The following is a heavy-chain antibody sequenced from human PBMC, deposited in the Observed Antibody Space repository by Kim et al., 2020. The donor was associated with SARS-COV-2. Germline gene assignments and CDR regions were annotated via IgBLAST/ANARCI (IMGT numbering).Heavy chain of an antibody. CDR3: ARSPARLWFPAGGRYFDF. J-gene: IGHJ4*02. CDR2: ISSSGSTI. CDR1: GFTFSSYE. D-gene: IGHD3-10*01. Sequence: GGSLRLSCAASGFTFSSYEMNWVRQAPGKGLEWVSYISSSGSTIYYADSVKGRFTISRDNAKNSLYLQMNSLRAEDTAVYYCARSPARLWFPAGGRYFDFWGQGTRVTVSS. V-gene: IGHV3-48*03.